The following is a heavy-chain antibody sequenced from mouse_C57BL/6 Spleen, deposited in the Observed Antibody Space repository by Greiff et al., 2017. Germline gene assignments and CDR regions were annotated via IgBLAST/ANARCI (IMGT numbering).Heavy chain of an antibody. V-gene: IGHV5-4*01. CDR3: ARDLEEY. J-gene: IGHJ2*01. Sequence: EVKLVESGGGLVKPGGSLKLSCAASGFTFSSYAMSWVRQTPEKRLEWVATISDGGSYTYYPDNVKGRFTITRDNAKTNLYLQMSHLKSEDTAMYYCARDLEEYWGQGTTITVSS. CDR1: GFTFSSYA. CDR2: ISDGGSYT.